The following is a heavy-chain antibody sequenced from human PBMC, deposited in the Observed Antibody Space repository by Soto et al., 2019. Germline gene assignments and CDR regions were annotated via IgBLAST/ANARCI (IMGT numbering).Heavy chain of an antibody. D-gene: IGHD2-2*01. J-gene: IGHJ5*02. V-gene: IGHV1-3*01. CDR3: ARDRDIVVVPAAMGAWWFDP. CDR1: GYTFTSYA. Sequence: QVQLVQSGAEVKKPGASVKVSCKASGYTFTSYAMHWVRQAPGQRLEWMGWINAGNGNTKYSQKFQGRVTITRDTSASTTYMELSSLRSEDTAVYYCARDRDIVVVPAAMGAWWFDPWGQGTLVTVSS. CDR2: INAGNGNT.